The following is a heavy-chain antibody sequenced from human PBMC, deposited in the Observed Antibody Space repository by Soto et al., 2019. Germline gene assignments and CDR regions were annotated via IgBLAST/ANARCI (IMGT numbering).Heavy chain of an antibody. CDR1: GYTFTAFA. V-gene: IGHV1-3*01. D-gene: IGHD6-25*01. CDR3: VRVGGSGWTLDF. Sequence: GASVKVSCKTSGYTFTAFAVHWVRQASGQRLEWMGWINVGNGDTKSSQNLQGGVTITRDTSASTVYMELSSLRSEDTAVYYCVRVGGSGWTLDFWGQGTLVTVSS. J-gene: IGHJ4*02. CDR2: INVGNGDT.